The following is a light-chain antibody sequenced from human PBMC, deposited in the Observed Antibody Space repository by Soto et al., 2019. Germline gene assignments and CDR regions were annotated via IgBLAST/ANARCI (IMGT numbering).Light chain of an antibody. J-gene: IGKJ5*01. CDR1: QSVSSN. V-gene: IGKV3-15*01. CDR2: AAS. CDR3: QQRHMWPIT. Sequence: EIVMTQSPATLSVSPGERATLSCRASQSVSSNLAWYQQKPGQAPRLLIYAASTRATGIPARFSGSGSGTEFTLTISSLQSEDFAVYYCQQRHMWPITFGQGTRLEIK.